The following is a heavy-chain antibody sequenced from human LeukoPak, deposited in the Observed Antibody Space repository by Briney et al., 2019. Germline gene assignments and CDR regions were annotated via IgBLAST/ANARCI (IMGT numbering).Heavy chain of an antibody. CDR3: ARFACSGGSCYLDY. J-gene: IGHJ4*02. V-gene: IGHV4-4*07. CDR1: GGSISSYY. Sequence: SETLSLTCTVSGGSISSYYWSWIRQPAGKGLEWIGRIYTSESTNYNPSLKSRVTMSVDTSKNQFSLKLSSETAADTAVYYCARFACSGGSCYLDYWGQGTLVTVSS. CDR2: IYTSEST. D-gene: IGHD2-15*01.